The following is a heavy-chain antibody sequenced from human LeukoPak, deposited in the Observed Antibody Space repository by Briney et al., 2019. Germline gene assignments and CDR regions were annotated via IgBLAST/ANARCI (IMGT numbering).Heavy chain of an antibody. CDR3: ARGSLYCSSTSCPSN. J-gene: IGHJ4*02. D-gene: IGHD2-2*01. V-gene: IGHV1-8*01. CDR1: GYTFTSYD. CDR2: MNPNSGKT. Sequence: ASVKVSCKASGYTFTSYDINWVRQATGQGLEWMGWMNPNSGKTGYAQKFQGRVTMTRNTSISTAYMELSSLRSEDTAVYYCARGSLYCSSTSCPSNWGQGTLVTVSS.